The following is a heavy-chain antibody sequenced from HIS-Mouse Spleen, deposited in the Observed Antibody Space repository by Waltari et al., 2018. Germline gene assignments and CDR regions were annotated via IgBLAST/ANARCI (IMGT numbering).Heavy chain of an antibody. J-gene: IGHJ4*02. D-gene: IGHD1-1*01. V-gene: IGHV3-33*01. CDR3: ARDRNDYFDY. CDR2: IWYDESNK. CDR1: GFTFSSYG. Sequence: QVQLVESGVAVVQPGRSLRLSCAASGFTFSSYGRHWVRQAPGKGLEWVAVIWYDESNKYYADSVKGRFTISRDNSKNTLYLQMNSLRAEDTAVYYCARDRNDYFDYWGQGTLVTVSS.